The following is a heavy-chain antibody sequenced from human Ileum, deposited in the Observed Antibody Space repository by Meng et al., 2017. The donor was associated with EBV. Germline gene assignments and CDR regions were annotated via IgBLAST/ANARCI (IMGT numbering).Heavy chain of an antibody. CDR3: ARGNKVSDRGFDY. Sequence: QLQQQQWGARLLKPSETPSFTFSVYGGSFSGYYWSWIRQPPGKGLEWIGEINHSGSTNYNPSLKSRVTISVDTSKNQFSLKLSSVTAADTAVYYCARGNKVSDRGFDYWGQGTLVTVSS. CDR1: GGSFSGYY. CDR2: INHSGST. V-gene: IGHV4-34*01. J-gene: IGHJ4*02. D-gene: IGHD3-10*01.